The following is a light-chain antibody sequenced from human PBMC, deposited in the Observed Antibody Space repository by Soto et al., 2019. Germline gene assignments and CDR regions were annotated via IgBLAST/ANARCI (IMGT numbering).Light chain of an antibody. J-gene: IGKJ4*01. V-gene: IGKV1-5*01. CDR1: QSISSW. CDR2: DVS. CDR3: QQYNSYSL. Sequence: DIQMTQSPSTLSASVGDRVTITCRASQSISSWLAWYQQKPGKAPNLLIYDVSSLESGVSSRFRGSGSGTEFTLTISSLQPDDFATYYCQQYNSYSLFGGGTKVEIK.